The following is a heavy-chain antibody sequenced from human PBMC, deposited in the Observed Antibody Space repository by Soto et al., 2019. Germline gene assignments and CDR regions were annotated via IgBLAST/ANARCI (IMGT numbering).Heavy chain of an antibody. CDR3: ASRDGYNGEGY. Sequence: PGESLKISCKGLGNSFNNWVGWVRQMPRKGLEWVGIIYPGDSDTRYSPSFQGHVTISADKSISTAYLQWSSLKASDTAMYYCASRDGYNGEGYWGQGTLVTVSS. J-gene: IGHJ4*02. CDR1: GNSFNNW. V-gene: IGHV5-51*01. D-gene: IGHD3-10*01. CDR2: IYPGDSDT.